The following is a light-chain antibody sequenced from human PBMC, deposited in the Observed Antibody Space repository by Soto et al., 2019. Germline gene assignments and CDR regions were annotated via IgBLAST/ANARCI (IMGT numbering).Light chain of an antibody. CDR2: GAS. Sequence: DSVLTQSPGTLSLSPGERATLSCRASQSVSSNFLAWYQKKSGQAPSLLVYGASNKHTGIPARFSGSGSGTDFTLTISILEPEDFSVYFCQQYGSSPPTFGLGTTVEI. CDR3: QQYGSSPPT. CDR1: QSVSSNF. V-gene: IGKV3-20*01. J-gene: IGKJ1*01.